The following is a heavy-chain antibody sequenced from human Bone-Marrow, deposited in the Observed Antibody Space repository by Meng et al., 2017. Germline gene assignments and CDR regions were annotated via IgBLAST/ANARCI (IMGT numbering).Heavy chain of an antibody. D-gene: IGHD4-23*01. V-gene: IGHV4-34*01. CDR3: ARGVASPIFSTVVTPAFDY. J-gene: IGHJ4*02. Sequence: QGELQQVGAGLLKPSETLSLPCAVYGGSFSGYYWSWIRQPPGKGLEWIGEINHSGSTNYNPSLKSRVTISVDTSKNQFSLKLSSVTAADTAVYYCARGVASPIFSTVVTPAFDYWGQGTLVTASS. CDR1: GGSFSGYY. CDR2: INHSGST.